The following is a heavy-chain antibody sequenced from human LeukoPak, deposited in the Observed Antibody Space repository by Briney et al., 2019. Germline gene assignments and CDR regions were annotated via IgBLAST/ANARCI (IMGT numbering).Heavy chain of an antibody. D-gene: IGHD3-9*01. V-gene: IGHV3-13*01. CDR3: ARGSHLRYFDWTRSVLRGDAFDI. CDR1: GFTFSSYD. J-gene: IGHJ3*02. CDR2: IGTAGDT. Sequence: GVSLRLSCAASGFTFSSYDMHWVRQATGKGLEWVSAIGTAGDTYYQGSVKGGFTISRENAKNSLYLQMNSLRAGDTAVYYCARGSHLRYFDWTRSVLRGDAFDIWGQGTMVTVSS.